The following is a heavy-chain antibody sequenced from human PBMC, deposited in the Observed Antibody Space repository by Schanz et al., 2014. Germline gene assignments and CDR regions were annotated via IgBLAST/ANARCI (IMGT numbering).Heavy chain of an antibody. Sequence: QVQLVQSGAEVMKPGSSVKVSCKASGGTFSSSTLTWVRQAPGQGLEWMGRIIPILDKTNYAQKFQGRVTMTADKSTSTVYMEVSGLRSEDTAVYYCARDGEAAAGCDYWGRGTLVTVSS. D-gene: IGHD6-13*01. CDR2: IIPILDKT. CDR1: GGTFSSST. V-gene: IGHV1-69*08. CDR3: ARDGEAAAGCDY. J-gene: IGHJ2*01.